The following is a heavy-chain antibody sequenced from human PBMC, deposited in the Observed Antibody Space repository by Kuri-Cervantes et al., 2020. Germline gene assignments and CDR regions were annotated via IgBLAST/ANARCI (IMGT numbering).Heavy chain of an antibody. V-gene: IGHV5-51*01. Sequence: GGSLRLSCKGSGYSFTSYWIGWVRQMPGKGLEWMGIIYPGDSDTRYSPSFQGQVTISADKSISTAYLQWGSLKASDTAMYYCARRQPSEAFDIWGQGTMVTVSS. J-gene: IGHJ3*02. CDR2: IYPGDSDT. CDR3: ARRQPSEAFDI. D-gene: IGHD6-13*01. CDR1: GYSFTSYW.